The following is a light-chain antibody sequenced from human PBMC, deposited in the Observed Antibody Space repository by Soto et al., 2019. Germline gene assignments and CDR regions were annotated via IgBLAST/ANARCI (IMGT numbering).Light chain of an antibody. CDR1: QSVSTTD. CDR2: GPS. V-gene: IGKV3-20*01. Sequence: EIVLTQSPGTLSLSPGERATLSCRASQSVSTTDLTWYQQKPGQAPRLLVYGPSSRATGVPDRFSGSGSGSDFTLTISRLEPEDFAVYYCQQYGSSPLFTFGPGTRVDFK. J-gene: IGKJ3*01. CDR3: QQYGSSPLFT.